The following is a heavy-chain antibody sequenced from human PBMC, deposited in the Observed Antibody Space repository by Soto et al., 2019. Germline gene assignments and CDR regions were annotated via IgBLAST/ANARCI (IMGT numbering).Heavy chain of an antibody. J-gene: IGHJ3*02. CDR1: GGSISPYY. CDR2: IYYGGST. CDR3: SRHWLWSGELLSIDAFDI. V-gene: IGHV4-59*08. D-gene: IGHD3-10*01. Sequence: SETLSLTCTVSGGSISPYYWCWIRQPPGKGLEWVGYIYYGGSTNYNPSLRSRSTISLETSKSQISLRLSSGTAADTAVYYCSRHWLWSGELLSIDAFDIWGQGTMVTV.